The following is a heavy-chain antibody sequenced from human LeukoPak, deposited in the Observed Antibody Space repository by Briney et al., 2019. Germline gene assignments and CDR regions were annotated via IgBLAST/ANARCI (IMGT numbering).Heavy chain of an antibody. CDR1: GFTFSTYG. Sequence: PGGSLRLSCAASGFTFSTYGLHWVPQAPGKGLEWLAVMWFDGSHKYYADSVKGRFTISRDNSKSMLYLQMNSLRAEDTAVYYCARGITGDPPPYSFDYWGQGSLVTVSS. CDR2: MWFDGSHK. V-gene: IGHV3-33*01. J-gene: IGHJ4*02. CDR3: ARGITGDPPPYSFDY. D-gene: IGHD7-27*01.